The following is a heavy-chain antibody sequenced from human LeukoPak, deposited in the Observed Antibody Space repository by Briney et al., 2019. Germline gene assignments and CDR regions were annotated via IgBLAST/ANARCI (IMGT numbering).Heavy chain of an antibody. J-gene: IGHJ4*02. CDR2: IYPADSDT. CDR1: GYRFTSYW. Sequence: GESLKISFKGSGYRFTSYWIGWVRPMPGKGLEWVGIIYPADSDTRYSPSFQGQVTISADKSISTANLQWSSLKASDTAMYYCARSRYCTTTSCRHFDYWGQGTLVTVSS. CDR3: ARSRYCTTTSCRHFDY. V-gene: IGHV5-51*01. D-gene: IGHD2-2*01.